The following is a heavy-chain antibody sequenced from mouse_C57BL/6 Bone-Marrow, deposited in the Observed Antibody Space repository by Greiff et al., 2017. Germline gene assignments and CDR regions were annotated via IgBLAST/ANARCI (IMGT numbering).Heavy chain of an antibody. D-gene: IGHD2-12*01. J-gene: IGHJ3*01. CDR1: GYSFTDYN. Sequence: EVHLVESGPELVKPGASVKISCKSSGYSFTDYNMNWVKQSNGKSLEWIGVINPNYGTTSYNQKFKGKATLTVDQSSSTAYMQLNSLTSEDSAVYYCARCEGYYSPWFAYWGQGTLVTVSA. CDR2: INPNYGTT. CDR3: ARCEGYYSPWFAY. V-gene: IGHV1-39*01.